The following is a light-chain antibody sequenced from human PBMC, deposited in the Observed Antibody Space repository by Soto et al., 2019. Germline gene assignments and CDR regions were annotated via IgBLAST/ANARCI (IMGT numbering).Light chain of an antibody. Sequence: EIVLTQSPGTLSLSPGERATLSFRASQSASSSYLAWYQQRPGQAPRLLIYGASSRATGIPDRFSGSGSGTEFTLTISRLEPEDFAVDYCQQYGSSLTFGQGTKVDIK. CDR2: GAS. J-gene: IGKJ1*01. CDR3: QQYGSSLT. CDR1: QSASSSY. V-gene: IGKV3-20*01.